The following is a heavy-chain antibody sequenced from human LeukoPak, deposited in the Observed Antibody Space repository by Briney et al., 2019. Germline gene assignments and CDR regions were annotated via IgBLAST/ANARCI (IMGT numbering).Heavy chain of an antibody. CDR2: IWYDGSNK. CDR3: ARDRTGYSYGYYFDY. V-gene: IGHV3-33*01. J-gene: IGHJ4*02. D-gene: IGHD5-18*01. CDR1: GFTFSSYG. Sequence: GGSLRLSCAASGFTFSSYGMHWVRQAPGKGLEWGAVIWYDGSNKYYADSVKGRFTISRDNSKNTLYLQMNSLRAEDTAVYCCARDRTGYSYGYYFDYWGQGTLVTVSS.